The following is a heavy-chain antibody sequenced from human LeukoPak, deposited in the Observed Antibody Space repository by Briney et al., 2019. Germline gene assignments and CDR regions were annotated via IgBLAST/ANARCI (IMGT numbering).Heavy chain of an antibody. J-gene: IGHJ6*03. V-gene: IGHV3-23*01. CDR2: ISTNGANT. CDR1: GFTFSSYA. CDR3: ARLLVPAAILPRGYMDV. D-gene: IGHD2-2*02. Sequence: PGGSLRLSCAASGFTFSSYAMSWVRQAPGKGLEWVSAISTNGANTYYADSVKGRFTISRDSSKNTLYLQMNSLRAEDTAVYYCARLLVPAAILPRGYMDVWGKGTTVTVSS.